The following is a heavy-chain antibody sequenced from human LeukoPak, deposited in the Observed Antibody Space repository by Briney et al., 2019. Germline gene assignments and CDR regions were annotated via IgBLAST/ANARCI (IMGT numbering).Heavy chain of an antibody. D-gene: IGHD3-22*01. CDR3: ARDAFPTMTPYFDY. Sequence: ASVKVSCKASGYTFTSYGISWVRQAPGQGLEWMGWISAYNGNTNYAQKLQGIVTMTTDTSTSTAYMELRSLRSDDTAVYYCARDAFPTMTPYFDYWGQGTLVTVSS. CDR2: ISAYNGNT. CDR1: GYTFTSYG. V-gene: IGHV1-18*01. J-gene: IGHJ4*02.